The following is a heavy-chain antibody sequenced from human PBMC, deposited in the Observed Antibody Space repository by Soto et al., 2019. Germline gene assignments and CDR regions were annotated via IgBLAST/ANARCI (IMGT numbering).Heavy chain of an antibody. J-gene: IGHJ4*02. CDR1: GFTFSSYA. Sequence: GGSLRLSCADSGFTFSSYAMSWVRQAPGKGLEWVSAISGSGGSTYYADSVKGRFTISRDNSKNTLYLQMNSLRAEYTAVYYCATYYDSSGYPTFDYWGQGTLVTVSS. CDR2: ISGSGGST. V-gene: IGHV3-23*01. D-gene: IGHD3-22*01. CDR3: ATYYDSSGYPTFDY.